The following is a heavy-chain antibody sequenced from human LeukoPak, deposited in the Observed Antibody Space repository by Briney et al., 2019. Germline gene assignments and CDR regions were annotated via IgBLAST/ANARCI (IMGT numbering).Heavy chain of an antibody. CDR2: IWYDGSNK. Sequence: PGGSLRLSCAASGFTFSSYGMHWVRQAPGKGLEWVAVIWYDGSNKYYADSVKGRFTISRDNSKNTVYLQMNSLGAEDTAVYYCAKDFFPMTTPEGSNYWGQGTLVTVSS. V-gene: IGHV3-33*06. J-gene: IGHJ4*02. CDR3: AKDFFPMTTPEGSNY. D-gene: IGHD4-17*01. CDR1: GFTFSSYG.